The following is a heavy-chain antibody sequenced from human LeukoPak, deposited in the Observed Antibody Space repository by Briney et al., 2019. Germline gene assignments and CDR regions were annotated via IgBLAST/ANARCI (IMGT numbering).Heavy chain of an antibody. V-gene: IGHV6-1*01. Sequence: TXXLTXAXXGDSVXSNSAAWNWIRQSPSRGLEWLGRTYYRSRWHNDYAVSVKSLITINPDTSKNQFSLQLNSVTPEDTAVYYCARSGGWLDNWGQGTLVTVSS. D-gene: IGHD2-15*01. CDR2: TYYRSRWHN. CDR3: ARSGGWLDN. J-gene: IGHJ5*02. CDR1: GDSVXSNSAA.